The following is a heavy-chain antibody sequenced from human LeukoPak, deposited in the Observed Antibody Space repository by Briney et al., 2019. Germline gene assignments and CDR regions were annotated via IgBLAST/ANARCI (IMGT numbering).Heavy chain of an antibody. CDR2: ISYDGSNK. CDR1: GFTLSSYA. D-gene: IGHD1-26*01. CDR3: ARASGSYAEKDY. Sequence: GGSLRLSCAASGFTLSSYAIHWARQAPGKGLEWVAVISYDGSNKYYADSVKGRFTISRDTSNNTLYLQMNSLRAEDTAVYYCARASGSYAEKDYWGQGTLVTVSS. J-gene: IGHJ4*02. V-gene: IGHV3-30*04.